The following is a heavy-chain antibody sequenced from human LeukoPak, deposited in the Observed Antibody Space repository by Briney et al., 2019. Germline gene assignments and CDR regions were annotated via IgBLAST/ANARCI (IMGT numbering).Heavy chain of an antibody. V-gene: IGHV1-8*01. CDR3: ARDFGAFITIFDI. CDR2: MNPNSGNT. Sequence: GASVKVSCKASGYTYTSYDINWVRQATGQGLEWMGWMNPNSGNTGYAQKFQGRVTMTRNTSISTAYMELSSLRSEDTAVYYCARDFGAFITIFDIWGQGTMVTVSS. CDR1: GYTYTSYD. J-gene: IGHJ3*02. D-gene: IGHD3-3*01.